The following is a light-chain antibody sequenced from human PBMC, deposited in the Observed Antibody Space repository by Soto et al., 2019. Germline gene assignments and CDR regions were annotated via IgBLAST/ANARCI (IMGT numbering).Light chain of an antibody. J-gene: IGKJ1*01. CDR1: QSVSSN. CDR3: QQYNNWPGT. Sequence: EIVMTQSPATLSVSPGERATLSCRASQSVSSNLAWYQQKPGQAPRLLICGASTRATGIPARFSGSGSGTEFTLTISGLQSEDFAVYYCQQYNNWPGTFGQGTKVEIK. V-gene: IGKV3-15*01. CDR2: GAS.